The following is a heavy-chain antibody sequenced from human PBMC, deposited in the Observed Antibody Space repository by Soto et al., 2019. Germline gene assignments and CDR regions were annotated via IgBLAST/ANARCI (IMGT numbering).Heavy chain of an antibody. CDR3: ARVRRHNWNRSLYYFDY. V-gene: IGHV4-31*03. CDR2: IYYSGST. Sequence: QVQLQESGPGLVKPSQTLSLTCTVSGGSISSGGYYWSWIRQHPGKGLEWIGYIYYSGSTSYNPSLKSRVTISVDTSKNQCSLKLSSVAAADTAVYYCARVRRHNWNRSLYYFDYWGQGTLVTVSS. CDR1: GGSISSGGYY. J-gene: IGHJ4*02. D-gene: IGHD1-20*01.